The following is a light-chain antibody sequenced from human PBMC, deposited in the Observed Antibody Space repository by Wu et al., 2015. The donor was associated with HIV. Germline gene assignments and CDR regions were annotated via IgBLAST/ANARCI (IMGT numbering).Light chain of an antibody. J-gene: IGKJ5*01. CDR1: RSVSGT. V-gene: IGKV3-11*01. Sequence: EIVLTQSPATLSLSSGETATLSCRASRSVSGTLAWYQQKPGQALRLLIYDASSRATGVSARFSGSGSFTDFTLTISSLEPEDSAVYYCQQHSSWPLTFGHGTRLEIK. CDR2: DAS. CDR3: QQHSSWPLT.